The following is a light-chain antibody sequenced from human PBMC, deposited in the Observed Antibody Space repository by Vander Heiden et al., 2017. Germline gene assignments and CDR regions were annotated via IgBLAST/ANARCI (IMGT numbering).Light chain of an antibody. CDR1: SSNMGAGYD. V-gene: IGLV1-40*01. CDR2: GNS. CDR3: QSYDSSRSGSRV. Sequence: QSVLPQPPSVSGAPGQRVTISCNGRSSNMGAGYDEDWYQQLQGADPKHLIYGNSNRPSGVADRFSGSKSGTSASLAITGLQAEDEADYYCQSYDSSRSGSRVFGTGTKVTVL. J-gene: IGLJ1*01.